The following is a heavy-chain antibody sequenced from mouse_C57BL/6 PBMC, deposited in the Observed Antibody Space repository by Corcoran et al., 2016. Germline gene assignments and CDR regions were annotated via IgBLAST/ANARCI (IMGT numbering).Heavy chain of an antibody. CDR2: IYPRSGNT. D-gene: IGHD2-2*01. V-gene: IGHV1-81*01. Sequence: QVQLQQSGAELARPGASVKLSCKASGYTFTSYGISWVKQRTGQGLGWIGEIYPRSGNTYYTEKFKGKATLTADKSSSTAYMELRSLTSEDSAVYFCARESYGNDVRFAYWGQGTLVTVSA. CDR1: GYTFTSYG. J-gene: IGHJ3*01. CDR3: ARESYGNDVRFAY.